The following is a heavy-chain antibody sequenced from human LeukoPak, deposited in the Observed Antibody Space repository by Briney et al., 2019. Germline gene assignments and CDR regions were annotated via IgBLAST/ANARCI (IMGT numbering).Heavy chain of an antibody. CDR2: INHSGST. CDR1: GGSFSGYY. CDR3: ARGVGVHYYDILTGYYAARGLFDY. Sequence: SETLSLTCAVYGGSFSGYYWSWIRQPPGKGLEWIGEINHSGSTNYNPSPKSRVTISVDTSKNQFSLKLSSVTAADTAVYYCARGVGVHYYDILTGYYAARGLFDYWGQGTLVTVSS. V-gene: IGHV4-34*01. D-gene: IGHD3-9*01. J-gene: IGHJ4*02.